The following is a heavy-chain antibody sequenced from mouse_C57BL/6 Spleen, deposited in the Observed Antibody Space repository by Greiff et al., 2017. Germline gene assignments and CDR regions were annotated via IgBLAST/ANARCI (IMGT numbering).Heavy chain of an antibody. CDR1: GFTFSSYG. V-gene: IGHV5-6*01. CDR2: ISSGGSYT. Sequence: VQLKESGGDLVKPGGSLKLSCAASGFTFSSYGMSWVRQTPDKRLEWVATISSGGSYTYYPDSVKGRFTISRDNAKNTLYLQMSSLKSEDTAMYYCARSYYSNSPYAMDYWGQGTSVTVSS. J-gene: IGHJ4*01. CDR3: ARSYYSNSPYAMDY. D-gene: IGHD2-5*01.